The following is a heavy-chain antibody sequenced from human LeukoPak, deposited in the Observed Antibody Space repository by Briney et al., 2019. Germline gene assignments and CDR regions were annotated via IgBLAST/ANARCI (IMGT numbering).Heavy chain of an antibody. CDR2: ISAYNGNR. V-gene: IGHV1-18*01. J-gene: IGHJ4*02. CDR1: DYTFSSYG. CDR3: ARGPSHYFGAGSAPKDFDY. D-gene: IGHD3-10*01. Sequence: GASVKVSCKASDYTFSSYGIHWVRQAPGQGPEWMGWISAYNGNRDYALKFQGRVTMATDTSTNTAQVELRSLRSDDTAVYYCARGPSHYFGAGSAPKDFDYWGQGTLVIVSS.